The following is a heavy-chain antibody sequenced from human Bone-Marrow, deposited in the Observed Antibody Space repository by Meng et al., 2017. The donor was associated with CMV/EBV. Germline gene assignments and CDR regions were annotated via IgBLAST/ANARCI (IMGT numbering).Heavy chain of an antibody. J-gene: IGHJ4*02. CDR3: ARGTRRGSPRPFDY. CDR1: GYTFTGYY. V-gene: IGHV1-2*02. Sequence: ASVKVSCKASGYTFTGYYMHWVRQAPGQGLEWMGWIKPSSGETSSAQKFQGRLTMTRITSISTVYMELTSLRSDDAAVYYCARGTRRGSPRPFDYWGQGTLVTVSS. D-gene: IGHD3-10*01. CDR2: IKPSSGET.